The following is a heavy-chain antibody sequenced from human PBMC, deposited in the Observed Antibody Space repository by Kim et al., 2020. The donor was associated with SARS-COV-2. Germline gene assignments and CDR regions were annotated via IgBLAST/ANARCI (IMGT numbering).Heavy chain of an antibody. Sequence: ASVKVSCKASGYAFSDFFIHWVRQAPGQGLEWMGWIDPKNGDTHYAQSFQGRVTMTRDTSVSTVYLDLSRLRSDDTAVYYCARDEVPTILGMEDVWGQGITATVSS. D-gene: IGHD3-16*01. J-gene: IGHJ6*02. CDR3: ARDEVPTILGMEDV. V-gene: IGHV1-2*02. CDR2: IDPKNGDT. CDR1: GYAFSDFF.